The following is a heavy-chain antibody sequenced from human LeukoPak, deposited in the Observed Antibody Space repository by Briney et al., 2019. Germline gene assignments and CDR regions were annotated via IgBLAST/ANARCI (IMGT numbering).Heavy chain of an antibody. Sequence: SVKVSCKASGGTFSSYAISWVRQAPGQGLEWMGGIIPIFGTAIYAQKFQGRVTMTEDTSTDTAYMELSSLRSEDTAVYYCATGGVRIAAAGLDYWGQGTLVTVSS. CDR2: IIPIFGTA. CDR1: GGTFSSYA. D-gene: IGHD6-13*01. CDR3: ATGGVRIAAAGLDY. J-gene: IGHJ4*02. V-gene: IGHV1-69*06.